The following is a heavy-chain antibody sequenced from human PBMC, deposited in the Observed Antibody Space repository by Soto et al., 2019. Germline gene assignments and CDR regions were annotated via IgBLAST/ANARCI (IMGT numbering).Heavy chain of an antibody. CDR2: IYPGDSDT. J-gene: IGHJ4*02. CDR1: GYIFTNYR. Sequence: GESLKISCQGSGYIFTNYRIGWVRQMPGKGLEWMGIIYPGDSDTRYSPSFQGEVTNPADESISTSYMQWSIRXGSATARYYCARKADYNILTGHLYYFDCWGQGPPVTVCS. D-gene: IGHD3-9*01. V-gene: IGHV5-51*01. CDR3: ARKADYNILTGHLYYFDC.